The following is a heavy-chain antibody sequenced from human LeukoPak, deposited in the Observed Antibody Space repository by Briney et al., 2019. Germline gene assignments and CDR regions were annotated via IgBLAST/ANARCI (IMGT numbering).Heavy chain of an antibody. CDR3: AREQVVGTYYFDY. J-gene: IGHJ4*02. Sequence: ASVKVSCKASGYTFSNFGISWVRQAPGQGLEWMGMISPSGGSTSYAQKFQGRVTMTRDTSASTVYMELSSLRSDDTAVYYCAREQVVGTYYFDYWGQGTLVTVSS. CDR1: GYTFSNFG. D-gene: IGHD6-6*01. CDR2: ISPSGGST. V-gene: IGHV1-46*01.